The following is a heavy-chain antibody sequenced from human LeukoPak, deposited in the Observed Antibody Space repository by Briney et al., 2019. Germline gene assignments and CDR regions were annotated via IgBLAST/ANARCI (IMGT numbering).Heavy chain of an antibody. D-gene: IGHD5-18*01. CDR1: GFTFSSYA. CDR2: ISGSGGST. CDR3: AREKLGYSYGPPFDY. J-gene: IGHJ4*02. V-gene: IGHV3-23*01. Sequence: PGGSLRLSCAASGFTFSSYAMSWVRQAPVKGLEWVSAISGSGGSTYYADSVKGRFTISRDNSKNTLYLQMNSLRAEDTAVYYCAREKLGYSYGPPFDYWGQGTLVTVSS.